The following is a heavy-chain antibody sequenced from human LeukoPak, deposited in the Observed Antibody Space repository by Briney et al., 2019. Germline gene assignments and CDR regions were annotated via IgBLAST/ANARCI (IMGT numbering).Heavy chain of an antibody. J-gene: IGHJ4*02. CDR2: VYYSEST. D-gene: IGHD6-19*01. CDR3: ARRRYSSGQIDC. V-gene: IGHV4-59*08. CDR1: GASISSYY. Sequence: SETLSLTCTVSGASISSYYWSWIRQPPGKGLEWIGYVYYSESTNYNPSLKSRVTISIDTSKNQFSLKLSSVTAADTAVYYCARRRYSSGQIDCWGQGTLVTSPQ.